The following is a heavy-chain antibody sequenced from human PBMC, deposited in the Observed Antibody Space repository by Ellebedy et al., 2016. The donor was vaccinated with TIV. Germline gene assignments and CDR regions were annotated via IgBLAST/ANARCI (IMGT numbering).Heavy chain of an antibody. J-gene: IGHJ4*02. D-gene: IGHD6-13*01. Sequence: GESLKISXAASGFTFSSYSMNWVRQAPGKGLEWVSSISSSSSYIYYADSVKGRFTISRDNAKNSLYLQMNSLRAEDTALYYCAKAKGGYSSSHVDYWGQGTLVTVSS. CDR1: GFTFSSYS. CDR3: AKAKGGYSSSHVDY. V-gene: IGHV3-21*04. CDR2: ISSSSSYI.